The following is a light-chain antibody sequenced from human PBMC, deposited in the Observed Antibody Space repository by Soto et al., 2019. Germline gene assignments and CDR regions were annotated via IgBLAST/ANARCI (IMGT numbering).Light chain of an antibody. J-gene: IGKJ4*01. Sequence: IVLTQAPCTLSLSPVERATLSFRSSRGVSSSYLAWYQQKPGQAPRLLIYGASSRATGIPDRFSGSGSGTDFTLTISRLEPEDFEVYLCQQYGSSPLTFGGGKKV. CDR3: QQYGSSPLT. V-gene: IGKV3-20*01. CDR1: RGVSSSY. CDR2: GAS.